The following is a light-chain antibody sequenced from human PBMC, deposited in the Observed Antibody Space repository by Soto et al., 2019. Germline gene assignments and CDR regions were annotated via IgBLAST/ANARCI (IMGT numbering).Light chain of an antibody. CDR3: QQYYSYWT. CDR1: QTIDNW. V-gene: IGKV1-5*03. Sequence: DLHMTQSPSTLSASVGDRVTITCRASQTIDNWLAWYQQKPGKAPKLLIYKASSLEGGVPSRFSGSGSGTEFTLTISSLQPDDFATYYCQQYYSYWTFGQGTKVEIK. J-gene: IGKJ1*01. CDR2: KAS.